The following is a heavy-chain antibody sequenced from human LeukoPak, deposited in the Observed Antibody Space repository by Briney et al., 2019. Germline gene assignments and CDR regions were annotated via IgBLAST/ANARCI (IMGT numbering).Heavy chain of an antibody. D-gene: IGHD2-15*01. CDR3: AKAPVTTCRGAFCYPFDY. J-gene: IGHJ4*02. CDR2: INWNGGST. V-gene: IGHV3-20*04. Sequence: GGSLRLSCAASGFTFDDYGMSWIRQAPGKGLEWVSGINWNGGSTGYADSVKGRFTISRDNAKNSLYLQMNRLRPEDAAVYYCAKAPVTTCRGAFCYPFDYWGLGTLVTVSS. CDR1: GFTFDDYG.